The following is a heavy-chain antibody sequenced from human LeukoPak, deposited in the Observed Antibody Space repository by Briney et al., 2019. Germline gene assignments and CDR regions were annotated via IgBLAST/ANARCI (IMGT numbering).Heavy chain of an antibody. CDR1: GGSFSGYY. D-gene: IGHD2-2*01. CDR2: INHSGST. CDR3: ASAVVPAAPFDY. V-gene: IGHV4-34*01. Sequence: SETLSLTCAVYGGSFSGYYWSWIRQPPGKGLEWIGEINHSGSTNYNPSLKSRVTISVDTSKNQFSLRLSSVTAADTAVYYCASAVVPAAPFDYWGQGTLVTVSS. J-gene: IGHJ4*02.